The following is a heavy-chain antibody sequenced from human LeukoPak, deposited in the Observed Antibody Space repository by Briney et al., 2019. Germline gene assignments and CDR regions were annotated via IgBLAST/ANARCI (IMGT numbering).Heavy chain of an antibody. CDR1: GYTFTSYY. Sequence: GASVKVSCKASGYTFTSYYMHWVRQAPGQGLEWMGIINPSGGSTSYAQKFQGRVTMTRDTSTSTVYMELSSLRSEDTAVYYCARDTPSNYRHYYYGMDGWGQGTTVTVSS. CDR2: INPSGGST. V-gene: IGHV1-46*01. D-gene: IGHD1-7*01. J-gene: IGHJ6*02. CDR3: ARDTPSNYRHYYYGMDG.